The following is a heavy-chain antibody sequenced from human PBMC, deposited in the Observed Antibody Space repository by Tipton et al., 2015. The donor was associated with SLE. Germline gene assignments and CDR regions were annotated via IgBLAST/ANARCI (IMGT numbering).Heavy chain of an antibody. CDR2: IIPIFGTA. D-gene: IGHD5-24*01. CDR1: GGTFSSYA. Sequence: QLVQSGAEVKKPGESLKVSCKASGGTFSSYAISWVRRAPGQGLEWMGGIIPIFGTANYAQKFQGRVTITADESTSTAYMELSSLRSEDTAVYYCARGDGYTIGGAFDIWGQGTMVTVSS. CDR3: ARGDGYTIGGAFDI. J-gene: IGHJ3*02. V-gene: IGHV1-69*01.